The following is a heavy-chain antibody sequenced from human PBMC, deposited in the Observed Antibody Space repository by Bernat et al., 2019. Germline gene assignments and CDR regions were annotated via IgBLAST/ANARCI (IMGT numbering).Heavy chain of an antibody. Sequence: QVQLVESGGGVVQPGRSLRLSCAASGFTFSSYAMHWVRQAPGKGLGWVAVISYDGSNKYYAAAMKGRFTNARDNSKNTRYLQMNSLRAEDTAVYYCAGELLSSGYFDYWGQGTLVTVSS. D-gene: IGHD2-15*01. CDR3: AGELLSSGYFDY. CDR1: GFTFSSYA. V-gene: IGHV3-30-3*01. CDR2: ISYDGSNK. J-gene: IGHJ4*02.